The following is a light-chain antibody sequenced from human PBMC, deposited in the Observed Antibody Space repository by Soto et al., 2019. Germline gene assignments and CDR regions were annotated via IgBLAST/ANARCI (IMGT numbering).Light chain of an antibody. CDR2: GAS. CDR1: QSVTSSY. V-gene: IGKV3-20*01. Sequence: EIVLTQSPGTLSLSPGERATLSCRASQSVTSSYLAWYQQKPGQAPRLLIYGASSRATGIPDRFSGSGSGKDFTLTISRLEPEDSAVYYCQQYDSSPRTFGQGTKVEIK. J-gene: IGKJ1*01. CDR3: QQYDSSPRT.